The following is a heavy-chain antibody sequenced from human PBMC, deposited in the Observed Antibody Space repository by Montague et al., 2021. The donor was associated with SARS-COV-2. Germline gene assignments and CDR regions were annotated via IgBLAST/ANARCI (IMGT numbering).Heavy chain of an antibody. CDR3: AREVRYYYDSSGPGAFDI. D-gene: IGHD3-22*01. V-gene: IGHV4-59*01. Sequence: SETLSLTCTVSGASISSYYWSWIRRPPGKGLEWIGYIYYSGSTNYNPSLRGRDTISVDTSKNQFSLKLSSVTAADTAVYYCAREVRYYYDSSGPGAFDIWGQGTMVTVSS. CDR2: IYYSGST. J-gene: IGHJ3*02. CDR1: GASISSYY.